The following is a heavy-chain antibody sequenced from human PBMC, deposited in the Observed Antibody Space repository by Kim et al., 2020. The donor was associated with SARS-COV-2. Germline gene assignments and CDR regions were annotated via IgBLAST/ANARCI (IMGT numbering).Heavy chain of an antibody. J-gene: IGHJ4*02. CDR1: GFTFSSYG. CDR3: ARPQVSVEMATNEDYFDY. D-gene: IGHD5-12*01. V-gene: IGHV3-33*05. CDR2: ISYDGSNK. Sequence: GGSLRLSCAASGFTFSSYGMHWVRPAPGKGLEWVAVISYDGSNKYYADSVKGRFTISRDNSKNTLYLQMNSLRAEDTAVYYCARPQVSVEMATNEDYFDYWGQGTLVTVSS.